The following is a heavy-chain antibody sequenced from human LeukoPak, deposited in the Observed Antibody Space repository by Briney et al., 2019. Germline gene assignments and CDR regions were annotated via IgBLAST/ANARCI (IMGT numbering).Heavy chain of an antibody. Sequence: GGSLRLSCAASGFTFSSYAMSWVRQAPGKGLEWVSALSGSGGSTYYADSVKGRFTISRDNSSTPLYLQMNSLRAEDTAVYYCAKDSSQTPYYFDYWGQGTLVTVSS. J-gene: IGHJ4*02. CDR2: LSGSGGST. CDR3: AKDSSQTPYYFDY. CDR1: GFTFSSYA. V-gene: IGHV3-23*01.